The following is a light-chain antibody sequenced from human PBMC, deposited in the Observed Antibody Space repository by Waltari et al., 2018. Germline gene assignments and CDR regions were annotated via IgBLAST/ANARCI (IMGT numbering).Light chain of an antibody. Sequence: QSALTQPASVSESPGQSITISCSGTSSDVGGYNYVCWYQQHPGKAPKLIIYDVAKRPLGVSNRFSGSKSGNPASLTISGLQAEDESDYYCFSYRSSSTWVFGGGTKLTVL. CDR2: DVA. J-gene: IGLJ3*02. V-gene: IGLV2-14*01. CDR1: SSDVGGYNY. CDR3: FSYRSSSTWV.